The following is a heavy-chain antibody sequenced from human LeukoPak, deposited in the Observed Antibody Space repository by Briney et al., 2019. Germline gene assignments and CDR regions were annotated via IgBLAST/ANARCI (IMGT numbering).Heavy chain of an antibody. J-gene: IGHJ3*02. CDR1: GGSFSGYY. Sequence: SETLSLTCAVYGGSFSGYYWSWIRQPPGKGLEWIGEINHSGSTNYNPSLKSRVTISVDTSKNQFSLKLSSVTAADTAVYYCASAWLLSDAFDIWGQGTMVTVSS. CDR3: ASAWLLSDAFDI. CDR2: INHSGST. D-gene: IGHD3-22*01. V-gene: IGHV4-34*01.